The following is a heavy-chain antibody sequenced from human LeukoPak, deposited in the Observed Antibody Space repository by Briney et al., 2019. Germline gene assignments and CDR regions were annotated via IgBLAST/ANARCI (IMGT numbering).Heavy chain of an antibody. D-gene: IGHD2-15*01. V-gene: IGHV3-7*01. CDR2: IKQDGSEK. CDR1: GFTFSSYW. CDR3: ARDTLPNRYCSGGSCYSDY. J-gene: IGHJ4*02. Sequence: GGSLRLSCAASGFTFSSYWMSWVRQAPGKGLEWVANIKQDGSEKYYVDSVKGRFTISRDNAKNSLYLQMNSLRAEDTAVYYCARDTLPNRYCSGGSCYSDYWDQGTLVTVSS.